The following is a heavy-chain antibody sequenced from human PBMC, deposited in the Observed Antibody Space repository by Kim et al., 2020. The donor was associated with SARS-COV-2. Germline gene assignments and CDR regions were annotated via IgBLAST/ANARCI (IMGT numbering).Heavy chain of an antibody. CDR3: ARGAYYYGPGSADY. D-gene: IGHD3-10*01. Sequence: GGSLRLSCAASGFTFSSYAMHWVRQAPGKGLEWVAVISYDGSNKYYADSVKGRFTISRDNSKNTLYLQMNSLRAEDTAVYYCARGAYYYGPGSADYWGQG. J-gene: IGHJ4*02. CDR2: ISYDGSNK. V-gene: IGHV3-30*04. CDR1: GFTFSSYA.